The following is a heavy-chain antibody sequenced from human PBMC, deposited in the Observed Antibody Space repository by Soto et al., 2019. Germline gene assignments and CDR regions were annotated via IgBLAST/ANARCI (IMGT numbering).Heavy chain of an antibody. CDR3: ARLNRMITFGGVNYYYYGMDV. CDR2: ISWNSGSI. CDR1: GFTFTTYA. Sequence: EVQLLESGGDLVQPGGSLRLSCAASGFTFTTYALSWVRQAPGKGLEWVSGISWNSGSIGYADSVKGRFTISRDNAKNSLYLQMNSLRAEDTALYYCARLNRMITFGGVNYYYYGMDVWGQGTTVTVSS. V-gene: IGHV3-9*01. J-gene: IGHJ6*02. D-gene: IGHD3-16*01.